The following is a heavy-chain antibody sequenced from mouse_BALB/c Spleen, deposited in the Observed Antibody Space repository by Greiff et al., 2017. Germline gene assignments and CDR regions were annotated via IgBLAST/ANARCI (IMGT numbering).Heavy chain of an antibody. V-gene: IGHV1-54*01. CDR3: ARRDSFDY. CDR1: GYAFTNYL. Sequence: VQLQQSGPELVKPGASVKMSCKASGYAFTNYLIEWVKQRPGQGLEWIGVINPGSGGTNYNEKFKGKATLTADKSSSTAYMQLSSLTSDDSAVYFCARRDSFDYWGQGTTLTVSS. J-gene: IGHJ2*01. CDR2: INPGSGGT.